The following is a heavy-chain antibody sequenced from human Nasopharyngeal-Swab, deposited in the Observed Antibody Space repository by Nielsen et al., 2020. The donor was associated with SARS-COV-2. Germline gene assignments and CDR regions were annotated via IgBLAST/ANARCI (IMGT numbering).Heavy chain of an antibody. CDR3: TTGRYSSGWRGKTYYFDY. D-gene: IGHD6-19*01. CDR2: IKSKTDGGTT. V-gene: IGHV3-15*01. Sequence: VRQAPGKGLEWVGRIKSKTDGGTTDCAAPVKGRFTISRDDSKNTLYLQMNSLKTEDTAVYYCTTGRYSSGWRGKTYYFDYWGQGTLVTVSS. J-gene: IGHJ4*02.